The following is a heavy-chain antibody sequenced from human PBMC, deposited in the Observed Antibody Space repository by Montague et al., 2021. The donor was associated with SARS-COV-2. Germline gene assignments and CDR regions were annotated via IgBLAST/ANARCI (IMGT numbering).Heavy chain of an antibody. Sequence: SLRLSCAASGFDFNGYALHWVRQAPGQGLEWVAVIWYDGSNKYYADSVKGRFTISRDNSKNTLYLQMNSLRAEDTAVYYCARDSKSYYYGSFFRGGNYFDYWGQGTLVTVSS. CDR2: IWYDGSNK. CDR3: ARDSKSYYYGSFFRGGNYFDY. V-gene: IGHV3-33*08. J-gene: IGHJ4*02. CDR1: GFDFNGYA. D-gene: IGHD3-10*01.